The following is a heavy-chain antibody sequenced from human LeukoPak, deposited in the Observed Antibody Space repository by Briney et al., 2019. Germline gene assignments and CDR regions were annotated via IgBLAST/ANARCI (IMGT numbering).Heavy chain of an antibody. V-gene: IGHV4-34*01. CDR1: GGSFSGYY. CDR3: ATFRWGVGFEY. Sequence: SETLSLTCAVYGGSFSGYYWTFIRQPPGKGPEWIGEINHSGSTNYNPSLKSRVTISVDTSRNEFPLRLNSVTAADTAVYYCATFRWGVGFEYWGQGTLVTVSS. CDR2: INHSGST. D-gene: IGHD3-16*01. J-gene: IGHJ4*02.